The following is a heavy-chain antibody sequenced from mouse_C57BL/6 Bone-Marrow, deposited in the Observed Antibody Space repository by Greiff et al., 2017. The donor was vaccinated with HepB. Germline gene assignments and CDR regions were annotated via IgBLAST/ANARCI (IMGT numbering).Heavy chain of an antibody. D-gene: IGHD2-12*01. V-gene: IGHV14-4*01. J-gene: IGHJ4*01. CDR3: TTDDDFYYAMDY. Sequence: VQLQQSGAELVRPGASVKLSCTASGFNIKDDYMHWVKQRPEQGLEWIGWIDPENGDTEYASKFQGKATITADTSSNTAYLQLSSLTSEDTAVYYCTTDDDFYYAMDYWGQGTSVTVSS. CDR2: IDPENGDT. CDR1: GFNIKDDY.